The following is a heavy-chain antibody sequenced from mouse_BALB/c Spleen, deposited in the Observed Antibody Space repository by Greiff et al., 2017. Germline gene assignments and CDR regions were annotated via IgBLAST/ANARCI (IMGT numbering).Heavy chain of an antibody. J-gene: IGHJ1*01. CDR2: ISDGGSYT. D-gene: IGHD1-1*01. V-gene: IGHV5-4*02. Sequence: DVMLVESGGGLVKPGGSLKLSCAASGFTFSDYYMYWVRQTPEKRLEWVATISDGGSYTYYPDSVKGRFTISRDNAKNNLYLQMSSLKSEDTAMYYCARDWITTDWYFDVWGAGTTVTVSS. CDR1: GFTFSDYY. CDR3: ARDWITTDWYFDV.